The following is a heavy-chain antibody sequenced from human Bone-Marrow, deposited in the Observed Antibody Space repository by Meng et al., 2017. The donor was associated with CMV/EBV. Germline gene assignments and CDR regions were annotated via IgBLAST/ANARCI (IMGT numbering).Heavy chain of an antibody. CDR2: INPNSGGT. Sequence: ASVKVSCKASGYTFTGYYMHWVRQAPGQGLEWMGWINPNSGGTNYAQKFQGRVTMTRDTSISTAYMELSRLRSDDTAVYYCARVHSGQGDAFDTWGQGTMVTVSS. J-gene: IGHJ3*02. D-gene: IGHD3-10*01. CDR1: GYTFTGYY. CDR3: ARVHSGQGDAFDT. V-gene: IGHV1-2*02.